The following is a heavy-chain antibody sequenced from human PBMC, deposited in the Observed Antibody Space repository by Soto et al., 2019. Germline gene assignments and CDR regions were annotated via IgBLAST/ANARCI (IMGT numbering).Heavy chain of an antibody. V-gene: IGHV3-48*01. D-gene: IGHD6-19*01. CDR1: GFTFSSYS. CDR3: AKDLGDGWYYYYGMDV. Sequence: PGGSLRLSCAASGFTFSSYSMNWVRQAPGKGLEWVSYISSSSSTIYYADSVKGRFTISRDNSKNTLYLQMNSLRAEDTAVYYCAKDLGDGWYYYYGMDVWGQGTTVTVSS. CDR2: ISSSSSTI. J-gene: IGHJ6*02.